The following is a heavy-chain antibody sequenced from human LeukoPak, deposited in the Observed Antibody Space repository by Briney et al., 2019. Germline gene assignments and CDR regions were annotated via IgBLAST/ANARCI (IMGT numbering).Heavy chain of an antibody. J-gene: IGHJ4*02. D-gene: IGHD3-22*01. CDR1: GFTFSDYY. CDR2: ISSSGSTI. Sequence: GGSLRLSCAASGFTFSDYYMSWIRQAPGKGLEWVSYISSSGSTIYYADSVKGRFTISRDNAKNSLYLQTNSLRAEDTAVYYCARERGEEDYYDSSGYYYGFEFDYWGQGTLVTVSS. CDR3: ARERGEEDYYDSSGYYYGFEFDY. V-gene: IGHV3-11*04.